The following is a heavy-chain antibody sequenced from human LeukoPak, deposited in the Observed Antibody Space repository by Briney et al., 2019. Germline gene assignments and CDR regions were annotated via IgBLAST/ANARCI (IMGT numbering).Heavy chain of an antibody. CDR2: ISDVGTT. CDR3: ARENSGYDGGFDY. V-gene: IGHV3-48*03. J-gene: IGHJ4*02. D-gene: IGHD5-12*01. Sequence: GSLRLSCTTSGFTFRSYEMSWVRQAPGTGLEWVSYISDVGTTYYADSVKGRFTISRDNAKNSLFLQMNSLRAEDTAVYFCARENSGYDGGFDYWGQGTLVTVSS. CDR1: GFTFRSYE.